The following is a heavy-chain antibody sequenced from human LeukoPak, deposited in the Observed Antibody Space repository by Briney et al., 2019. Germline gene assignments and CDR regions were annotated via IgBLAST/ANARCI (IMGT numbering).Heavy chain of an antibody. CDR3: ARGAYGDYPGY. Sequence: PGGSLRLSCAASGFTFNSYSMNWVRQAPGKGLEWVSCISSSSTYIYYTDSVKGRFTISRDNAKNSLFLQINSLRAEDTAVYYCARGAYGDYPGYWGQGTLVTVSS. V-gene: IGHV3-21*01. J-gene: IGHJ4*02. CDR1: GFTFNSYS. CDR2: ISSSSTYI. D-gene: IGHD4-17*01.